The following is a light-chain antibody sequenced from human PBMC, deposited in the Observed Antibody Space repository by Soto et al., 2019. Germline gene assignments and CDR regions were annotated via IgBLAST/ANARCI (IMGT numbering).Light chain of an antibody. CDR1: TGHSSYA. J-gene: IGLJ2*01. CDR2: LNSDGSH. CDR3: QTWGSGIPVV. V-gene: IGLV4-69*01. Sequence: QPVLTQSPSASASLGASVKLTCTLSTGHSSYAIAWHQQQPEKGPRYLMKLNSDGSHSKGDGIPDRFSGSSSGAERYLTISSLQSEDEADDYCQTWGSGIPVVFGGGTKVTVL.